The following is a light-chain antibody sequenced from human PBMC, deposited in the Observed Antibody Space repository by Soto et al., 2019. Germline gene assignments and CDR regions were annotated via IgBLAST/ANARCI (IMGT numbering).Light chain of an antibody. CDR2: GAS. V-gene: IGKV3-15*01. Sequence: DIVLTQSPATLSLSPGDRATLSCRASHNFSINYLTWYQQKPGQAPRLLVYGASTRATGVPVRFSGSGSGTEFNLTISSLQSEDFAVYYCQQYNDWPPLTFGGGTKVEIK. CDR3: QQYNDWPPLT. CDR1: HNFSIN. J-gene: IGKJ4*01.